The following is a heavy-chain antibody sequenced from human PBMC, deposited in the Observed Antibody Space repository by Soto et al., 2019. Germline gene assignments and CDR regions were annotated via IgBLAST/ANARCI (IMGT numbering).Heavy chain of an antibody. CDR1: GFSLSTSGVG. D-gene: IGHD2-15*01. J-gene: IGHJ4*02. V-gene: IGHV2-5*02. Sequence: QITLKESGPTLVKPTQTLTLTCTFSGFSLSTSGVGVGWIRQPPGKALQWLALIYWDDDKHYSPSLKSRLTITTXTSKNQVVLTMTNMDPVDTATYYCAHSSPVAAHDYWGQGTLVTVSS. CDR2: IYWDDDK. CDR3: AHSSPVAAHDY.